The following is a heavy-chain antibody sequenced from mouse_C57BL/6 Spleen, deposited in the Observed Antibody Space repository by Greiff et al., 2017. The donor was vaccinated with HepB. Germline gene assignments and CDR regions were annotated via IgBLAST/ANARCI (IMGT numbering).Heavy chain of an antibody. CDR1: GFSLTSYG. D-gene: IGHD6-1*01. Sequence: QVQLQQSGPGLVQPSQSLSITCTVSGFSLTSYGVHWVRQSPGKGLEWLGVIWTDGSTDNNAAFISRLSISKDNSKSQVFFKMNSLQADDTAIYYCATSHYYAMDYWGQGTSVTVSS. J-gene: IGHJ4*01. V-gene: IGHV2-2*01. CDR2: IWTDGST. CDR3: ATSHYYAMDY.